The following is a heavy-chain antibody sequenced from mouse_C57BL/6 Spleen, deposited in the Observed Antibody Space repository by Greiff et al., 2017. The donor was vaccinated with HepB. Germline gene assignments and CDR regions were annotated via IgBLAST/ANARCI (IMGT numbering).Heavy chain of an antibody. V-gene: IGHV1-64*01. D-gene: IGHD1-1*01. CDR1: GYTFTSYW. CDR2: IHPNSGST. J-gene: IGHJ4*01. Sequence: QVQLQQPGAELVKPGASVKLSCKASGYTFTSYWLHWVKQRPGQGLEWIGMIHPNSGSTNYNEKFKSKATLTVDKSSSTAYMQLSSLTSEDSAVYYCARREGSFPMDYWGQGTSVTVSS. CDR3: ARREGSFPMDY.